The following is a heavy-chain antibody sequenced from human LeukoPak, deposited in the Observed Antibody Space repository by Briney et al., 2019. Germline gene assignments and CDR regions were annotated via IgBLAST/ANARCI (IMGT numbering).Heavy chain of an antibody. D-gene: IGHD3-22*01. V-gene: IGHV4-34*01. CDR1: GGSFSGFY. CDR3: AREVPVYDSSGYFFVDAFDI. J-gene: IGHJ3*02. Sequence: SDTLSLTCAVYGGSFSGFYWSWIRHVPGKGLEWIGEINYTGSTSYNPSLKSRVTISVDTSKNQFSLKLSSVTAADTAVYYCAREVPVYDSSGYFFVDAFDIWGQGTMVTVSS. CDR2: INYTGST.